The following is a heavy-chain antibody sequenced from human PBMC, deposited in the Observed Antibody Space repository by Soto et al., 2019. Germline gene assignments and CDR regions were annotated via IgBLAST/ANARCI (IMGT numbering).Heavy chain of an antibody. CDR2: MDPSDSYT. J-gene: IGHJ6*02. V-gene: IGHV5-10-1*01. D-gene: IGHD4-17*01. Sequence: GESLKISCKGSGYSFTSYWISWVRQMPGKGLEWMGRMDPSDSYTNYSPSFQGHVTISADKSISTAYLKRSSLKASDTAMYYCAGRHNAAVKTSSLDTWGQGTTVTVSS. CDR3: AGRHNAAVKTSSLDT. CDR1: GYSFTSYW.